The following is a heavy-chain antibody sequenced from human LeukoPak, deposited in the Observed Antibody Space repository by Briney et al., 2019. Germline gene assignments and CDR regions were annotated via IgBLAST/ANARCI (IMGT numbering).Heavy chain of an antibody. Sequence: ASVKVSCKASGYTFSDFYIHWVRQAPGQGLEYVGWITPKSGDTYSPQRFQGRVTLTRDASISTAYMELSSLRSDDTAVYFCARVRLADERAWAYWGQGTLVTVSS. CDR3: ARVRLADERAWAY. CDR2: ITPKSGDT. V-gene: IGHV1-2*02. CDR1: GYTFSDFY. D-gene: IGHD3-3*02. J-gene: IGHJ4*02.